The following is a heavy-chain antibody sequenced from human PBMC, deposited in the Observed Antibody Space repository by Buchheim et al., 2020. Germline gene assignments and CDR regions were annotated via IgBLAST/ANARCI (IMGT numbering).Heavy chain of an antibody. D-gene: IGHD3-3*01. CDR3: ASVRSFWSGYPNYYYYYMDV. Sequence: QVQLQQWGAGLLKPSETLSLTCAVYGGSFSGYYWSWIRQPPGKGLEWMGEINHSGSTNYNPSLKSRVTISVDTSKNQFSLKLSSVTAADTAVYYCASVRSFWSGYPNYYYYYMDVWGKGTT. J-gene: IGHJ6*03. CDR2: INHSGST. CDR1: GGSFSGYY. V-gene: IGHV4-34*01.